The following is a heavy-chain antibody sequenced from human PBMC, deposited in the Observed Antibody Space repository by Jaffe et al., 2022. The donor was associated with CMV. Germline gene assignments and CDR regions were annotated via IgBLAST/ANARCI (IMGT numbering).Heavy chain of an antibody. CDR2: ISSSSSYI. CDR1: GFTFSSYS. V-gene: IGHV3-21*01. J-gene: IGHJ6*03. D-gene: IGHD6-6*01. Sequence: EVQLVESGGGLVKPGGSLRLSCAASGFTFSSYSMNWVRQAPGKGLEWVSSISSSSSYIYYADSVKGRFTISRDNAKNSLYLQMNSLRAEDTAVYYCARDSPPLSYSSSSEGVGYYYYYYMDVWGKGTTVTVSS. CDR3: ARDSPPLSYSSSSEGVGYYYYYYMDV.